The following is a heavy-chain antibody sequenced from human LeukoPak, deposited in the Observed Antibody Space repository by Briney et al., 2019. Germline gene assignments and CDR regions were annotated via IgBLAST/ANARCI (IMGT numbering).Heavy chain of an antibody. D-gene: IGHD2-2*01. J-gene: IGHJ6*03. CDR1: GGSFSGYY. CDR3: AREASGYCSSTSCYPNCYYYYYMDV. Sequence: SETLSLTCAVYGGSFSGYYWSWIRPPPGKGLEWIGEINHSGSTNYNPTLKSRVTISVDTSKNQFSLKLSSVTAADTAVYYCAREASGYCSSTSCYPNCYYYYYMDVWGKGTTVTVSS. CDR2: INHSGST. V-gene: IGHV4-34*01.